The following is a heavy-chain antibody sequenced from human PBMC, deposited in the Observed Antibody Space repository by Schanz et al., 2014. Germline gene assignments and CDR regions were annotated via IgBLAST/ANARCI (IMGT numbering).Heavy chain of an antibody. Sequence: QGLLVQSGGEVKKPGASVKISCQASGYTFSNYGISWVRQAPGQGFEWMGWINPNSGGTNYAQNFQGRVTMTSDTSISTAYMELSRLRSDDTAVYYCARDRAYYYESSGDVGYWGQGTLVTVSS. J-gene: IGHJ4*02. D-gene: IGHD3-22*01. V-gene: IGHV1-2*02. CDR3: ARDRAYYYESSGDVGY. CDR2: INPNSGGT. CDR1: GYTFSNYG.